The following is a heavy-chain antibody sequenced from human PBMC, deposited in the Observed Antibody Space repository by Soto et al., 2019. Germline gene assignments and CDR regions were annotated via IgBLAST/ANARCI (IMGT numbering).Heavy chain of an antibody. D-gene: IGHD3-3*01. Sequence: PGGSLRLSCTVSGFTFGSHAMSWVRQAPGKGLECFSGISGSGGTTFYADSVKGRFTISRDNSKKTLYLQMNSLRAEDTAVYYCAKSPYDFWSSGQYLFDHWGQGTLVTVSS. J-gene: IGHJ4*02. CDR2: ISGSGGTT. CDR1: GFTFGSHA. V-gene: IGHV3-23*01. CDR3: AKSPYDFWSSGQYLFDH.